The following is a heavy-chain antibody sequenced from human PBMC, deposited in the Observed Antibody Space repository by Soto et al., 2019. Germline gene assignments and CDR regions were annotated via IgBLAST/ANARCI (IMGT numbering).Heavy chain of an antibody. Sequence: GGSLRLSXAASGFTFSSYAMHWVRQAPGKGLEWVAVISYDGSNKYYADSVKGRFTISRDNSKNTLYLQMNSLRAEDTAVYYCARSIAAGPRGYYYGMDVWGQGTTVTVSS. CDR3: ARSIAAGPRGYYYGMDV. CDR2: ISYDGSNK. J-gene: IGHJ6*02. CDR1: GFTFSSYA. V-gene: IGHV3-30-3*01. D-gene: IGHD6-13*01.